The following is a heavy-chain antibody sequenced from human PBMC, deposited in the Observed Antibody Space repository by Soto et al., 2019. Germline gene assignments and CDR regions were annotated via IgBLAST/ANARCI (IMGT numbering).Heavy chain of an antibody. CDR3: ARGLRAYCSTPTCHSADVV. CDR2: IHYRGST. Sequence: QVQLQESGPGLVKPSETLSLTCTVSGASVSSGTHFWSWIRQPPGKGLEWIGNIHYRGSTSYHPFFRGAVTLSLASAKYQLSQKVTSVTPADTAVYFCARGLRAYCSTPTCHSADVVWVQGTTVTVSS. CDR1: GASVSSGTHF. J-gene: IGHJ6*02. D-gene: IGHD2-21*01. V-gene: IGHV4-61*01.